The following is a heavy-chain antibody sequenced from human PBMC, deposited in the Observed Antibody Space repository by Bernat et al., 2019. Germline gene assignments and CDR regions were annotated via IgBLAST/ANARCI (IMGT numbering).Heavy chain of an antibody. J-gene: IGHJ4*02. D-gene: IGHD3-22*01. CDR2: IWYDGSNK. CDR3: ARVPEIDPYDTNAPDF. Sequence: QAQLVESGGGVVQPGRSLRLSCAASGFNFRTYGMYWVRQAPGKGLEWVAVIWYDGSNKYYADSVRGRFTISRDNSKNTLWLEMNSLRAEDTAVYYCARVPEIDPYDTNAPDFWGQGPLVSVSS. CDR1: GFNFRTYG. V-gene: IGHV3-33*01.